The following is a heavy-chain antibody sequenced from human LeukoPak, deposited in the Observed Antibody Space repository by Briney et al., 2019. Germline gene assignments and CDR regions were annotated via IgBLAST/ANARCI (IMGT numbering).Heavy chain of an antibody. V-gene: IGHV4-39*02. CDR2: VYYSGTT. CDR3: ARGRSIVATITFDY. CDR1: GDSISLSFYY. Sequence: SETLSLTCSVSGDSISLSFYYWGWIRQPPGKALEWIGSVYYSGTTSYNPSLKSRVTISVDMSKNHFSLRLSSVTAADTAVYYCARGRSIVATITFDYWGQGTLVTVSS. D-gene: IGHD5-12*01. J-gene: IGHJ4*02.